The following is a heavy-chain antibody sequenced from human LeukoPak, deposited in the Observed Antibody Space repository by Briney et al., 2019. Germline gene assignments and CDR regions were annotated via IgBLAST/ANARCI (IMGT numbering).Heavy chain of an antibody. CDR1: GGSISSYY. Sequence: SETLSLTCTVSGGSISSYYWSWIRQPAGKGLEWIGRIYTSGSTNYNPSLKSRVTISVDTSKNQFSPKLSSVTAADTAVYYCARHQSWSGYYPRPLDYWGQGTLVTVSS. D-gene: IGHD3-3*01. V-gene: IGHV4-4*07. CDR3: ARHQSWSGYYPRPLDY. J-gene: IGHJ4*02. CDR2: IYTSGST.